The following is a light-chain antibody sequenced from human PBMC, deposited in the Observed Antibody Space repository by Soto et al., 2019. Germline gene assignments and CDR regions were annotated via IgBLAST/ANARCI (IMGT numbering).Light chain of an antibody. Sequence: DIQMTQSPSSLSASVEDRVIITFLASQSISNHLNWYQQKPGKAPKLLIFAASSLQSGVPSRFSGSRSGPDFTLTISSLQPEDFATYFCQQSYSPPRTFGQGTKVDIK. CDR1: QSISNH. CDR3: QQSYSPPRT. CDR2: AAS. J-gene: IGKJ1*01. V-gene: IGKV1-39*01.